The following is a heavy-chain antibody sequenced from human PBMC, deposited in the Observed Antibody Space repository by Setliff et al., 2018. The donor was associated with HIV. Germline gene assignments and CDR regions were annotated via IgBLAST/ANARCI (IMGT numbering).Heavy chain of an antibody. CDR2: IYYSGST. D-gene: IGHD3-22*01. CDR1: GGSISNSRYY. Sequence: SETLPLTCTVSGGSISNSRYYWSWIRQPPGKGLERIGSIYYSGSTYYNPSLKSRVTISVDTSKNQFSLKLSSVTAADAAVYYCASRVYYYDSSGYLREEGFDPWGQGTLVTVSS. J-gene: IGHJ5*02. V-gene: IGHV4-39*01. CDR3: ASRVYYYDSSGYLREEGFDP.